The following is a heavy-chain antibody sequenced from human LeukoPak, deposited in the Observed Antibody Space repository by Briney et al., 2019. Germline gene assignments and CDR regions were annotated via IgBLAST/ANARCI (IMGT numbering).Heavy chain of an antibody. V-gene: IGHV1-69*02. D-gene: IGHD3-22*01. CDR1: GGTFSSYT. Sequence: SVKVSCKASGGTFSSYTISWVRQAPGQGLEWMGRIIPILGIANYAQKFQGRVTITADKSTSTAYMELSSLRSEDTAVYYCASAPYYYDSSGYSYYWGQGTLVTVSS. J-gene: IGHJ4*02. CDR2: IIPILGIA. CDR3: ASAPYYYDSSGYSYY.